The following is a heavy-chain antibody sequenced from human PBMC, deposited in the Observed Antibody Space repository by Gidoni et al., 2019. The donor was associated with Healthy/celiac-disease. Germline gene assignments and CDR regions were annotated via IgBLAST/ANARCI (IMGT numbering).Heavy chain of an antibody. J-gene: IGHJ4*02. V-gene: IGHV3-74*01. Sequence: EVQLVESGGGLVQPGGSLRLSCAASGFTFSSYWMHWVRQAPGKGLVWVSRINSDGSSTSYADSVKGRFTISRDNAKNTPYLQMNSLRAEDTAVYYCARVGKWELPFDYWGQGTLVTVSS. CDR1: GFTFSSYW. CDR3: ARVGKWELPFDY. CDR2: INSDGSST. D-gene: IGHD1-26*01.